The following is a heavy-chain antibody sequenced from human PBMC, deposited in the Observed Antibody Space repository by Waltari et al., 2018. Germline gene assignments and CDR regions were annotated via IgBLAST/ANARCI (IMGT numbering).Heavy chain of an antibody. V-gene: IGHV1-18*01. CDR2: ISADNGNT. CDR1: GYTFTSYG. CDR3: ARGLLLWFGDPRGWFDP. Sequence: QVQLVQSGAEVKKPGASVKVSCKASGYTFTSYGISWVRQAPGQGLEWMGWISADNGNTNYAQKLQGRVTRTTDTSTSTAYMELRSLRSDDTAVYYCARGLLLWFGDPRGWFDPWGQGTLVTVSS. J-gene: IGHJ5*02. D-gene: IGHD3-10*01.